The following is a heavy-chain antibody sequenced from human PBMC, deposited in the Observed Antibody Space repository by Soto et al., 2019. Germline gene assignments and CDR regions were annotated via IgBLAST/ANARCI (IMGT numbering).Heavy chain of an antibody. D-gene: IGHD2-15*01. V-gene: IGHV3-33*01. CDR1: GFTFSSYG. CDR2: MWYDGSNK. Sequence: QVQLVESGEGVVQPGRSLRLSCAASGFTFSSYGMHWVRQAPSKRLERVAVMWYDGSNKYYADSVKGRFTISRDNSKNTLHLQMNSLRAEDTAVYYCARATEYGYPILLDYWGQGTLVTVSS. J-gene: IGHJ4*02. CDR3: ARATEYGYPILLDY.